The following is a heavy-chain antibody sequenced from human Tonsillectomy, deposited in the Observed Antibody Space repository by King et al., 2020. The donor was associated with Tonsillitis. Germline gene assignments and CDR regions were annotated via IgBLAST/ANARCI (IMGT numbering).Heavy chain of an antibody. CDR2: IRYDGSNK. Sequence: HVQLVESGGGVVQPGGSLRLSCAASGFTFSSYVMHWVRQAPGKGLEWVAFIRYDGSNKYYADSVKGRFTISRDNSKNTLYLQMNSLRAEDTAVYYCAKPPPSDWGQGTLVTVSS. CDR1: GFTFSSYV. V-gene: IGHV3-30*02. CDR3: AKPPPSD. J-gene: IGHJ4*02.